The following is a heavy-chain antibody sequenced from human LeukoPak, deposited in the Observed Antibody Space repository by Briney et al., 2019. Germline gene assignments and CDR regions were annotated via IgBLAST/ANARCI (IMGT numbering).Heavy chain of an antibody. V-gene: IGHV3-48*03. Sequence: PGGSLRLSCAVSGFTFSTYEMDWVRQAPGKGLEWVSCISTSCSGKYYADSVKGRFTISRDNDKTTLSLQMNSHRVHDTAVYSFASQSGSGSPHYSYYGMDVWGQGTTVTVSS. D-gene: IGHD3-10*01. CDR2: ISTSCSGK. J-gene: IGHJ6*02. CDR1: GFTFSTYE. CDR3: ASQSGSGSPHYSYYGMDV.